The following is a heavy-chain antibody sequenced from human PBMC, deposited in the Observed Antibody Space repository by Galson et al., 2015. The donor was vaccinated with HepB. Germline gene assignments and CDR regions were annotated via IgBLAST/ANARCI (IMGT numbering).Heavy chain of an antibody. V-gene: IGHV1-18*01. D-gene: IGHD5-24*01. J-gene: IGHJ4*02. CDR1: GYTFTSYG. CDR3: ARHLYGNGYISRVDY. Sequence: SVKVSCKASGYTFTSYGISWVRQAPGQGLEWMGWISAYNGNTNYAQKLQGRVTMTTDTSTSTAYMELRSLRSDDTAVYYCARHLYGNGYISRVDYWGQGTLVTVSS. CDR2: ISAYNGNT.